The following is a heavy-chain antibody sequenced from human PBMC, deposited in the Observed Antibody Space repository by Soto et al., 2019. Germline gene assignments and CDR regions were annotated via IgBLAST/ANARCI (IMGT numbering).Heavy chain of an antibody. V-gene: IGHV3-23*01. CDR1: GFTLSNFA. CDR2: MSGSGGST. CDR3: AIPVEYSYFDY. Sequence: VGSLRLSCAASGFTLSNFAMSWVRQAPGKGLEWVSGMSGSGGSTYYADSMKGRFIISRDVSKNTLYLQMNTLRVEDTAVHYCAIPVEYSYFDYWGQGTQVTVSS. J-gene: IGHJ4*02. D-gene: IGHD5-18*01.